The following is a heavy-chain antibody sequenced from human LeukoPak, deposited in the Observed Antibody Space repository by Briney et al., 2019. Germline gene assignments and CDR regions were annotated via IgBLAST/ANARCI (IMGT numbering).Heavy chain of an antibody. CDR1: GYTFTSYG. Sequence: SVKVSCEASGYTFTSYGISWVRQAPGQGLEWMGWISAYNGNTNYAQKLQGRVTMTTDTSTSTAYMELRSLRSDDTAVYYCARDLYDYVWGSYRYILDPWGQGTLVTVSS. D-gene: IGHD3-16*02. CDR3: ARDLYDYVWGSYRYILDP. CDR2: ISAYNGNT. J-gene: IGHJ5*02. V-gene: IGHV1-18*01.